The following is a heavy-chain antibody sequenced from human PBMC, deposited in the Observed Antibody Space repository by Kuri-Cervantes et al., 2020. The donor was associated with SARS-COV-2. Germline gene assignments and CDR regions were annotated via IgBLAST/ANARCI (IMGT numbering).Heavy chain of an antibody. Sequence: GGSLRLSCAVSGLTFSSRSMNWVRQAPGMGLEWVSHIDASGKSRYYIVSVQGRFTISRDNARNSLYLQMNSLTEEDTAVYYCSTTWDHWGQGTLVTVSS. CDR2: IDASGKSR. CDR3: STTWDH. V-gene: IGHV3-48*02. J-gene: IGHJ4*02. D-gene: IGHD1-14*01. CDR1: GLTFSSRS.